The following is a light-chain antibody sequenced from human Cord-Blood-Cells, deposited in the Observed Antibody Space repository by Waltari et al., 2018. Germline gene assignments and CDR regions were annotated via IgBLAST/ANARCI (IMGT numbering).Light chain of an antibody. CDR2: GAS. V-gene: IGKV3-20*01. CDR1: QRVSSSY. Sequence: TVLTQSPATLSLSPGERATLSCRASQRVSSSYLAWSQQKPGQAPKLLIYGASSRATGIPDRFSGSGSGTDFTLTISRLEPEDFAVYYCQQYGSSPPTFGPGTKVDIK. CDR3: QQYGSSPPT. J-gene: IGKJ3*01.